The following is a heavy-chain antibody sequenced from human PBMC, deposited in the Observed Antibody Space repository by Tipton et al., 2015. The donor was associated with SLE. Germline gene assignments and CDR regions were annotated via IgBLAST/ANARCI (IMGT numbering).Heavy chain of an antibody. CDR1: SGSVSSGAYY. CDR3: ARYFYDSSGVCLFDL. V-gene: IGHV4-31*03. CDR2: VFSSGTT. J-gene: IGHJ4*02. D-gene: IGHD3-22*01. Sequence: TLSLTCTVPSGSVSSGAYYWSWIRQHPGKGLEWIGYVFSSGTTYYNPSLQGRLSMSLDTSKNQLSLQLSSVTSADTAVYYCARYFYDSSGVCLFDLWGQGTLVTVSS.